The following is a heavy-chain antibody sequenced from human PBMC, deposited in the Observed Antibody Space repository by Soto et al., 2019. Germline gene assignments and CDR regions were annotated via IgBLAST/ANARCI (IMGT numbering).Heavy chain of an antibody. Sequence: GASVKVSCKASGGTFSSYAISWVRQAPGQGLEWMGGIIPIFGTANYAQKFQGRVTITADESTSTAYMELSSLRSEDTAVYYCARVRGSFSPRAFDIWGQATMVTVS. J-gene: IGHJ3*02. CDR2: IIPIFGTA. CDR3: ARVRGSFSPRAFDI. D-gene: IGHD1-26*01. V-gene: IGHV1-69*13. CDR1: GGTFSSYA.